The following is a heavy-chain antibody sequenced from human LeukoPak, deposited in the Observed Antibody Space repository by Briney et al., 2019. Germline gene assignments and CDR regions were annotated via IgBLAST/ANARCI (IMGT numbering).Heavy chain of an antibody. CDR2: ISSSSSYI. CDR3: AREIDRTTELQNIAPYMDV. D-gene: IGHD6-13*01. J-gene: IGHJ6*03. V-gene: IGHV3-21*01. Sequence: GGSRRLSCAASGFTFSSYSMNWVRQAPGKGLEWVSSISSSSSYIYYADSVKGRFTISRDNAKNSLYLQMNSLRAEDTAVYYCAREIDRTTELQNIAPYMDVWGKGTTVTVSS. CDR1: GFTFSSYS.